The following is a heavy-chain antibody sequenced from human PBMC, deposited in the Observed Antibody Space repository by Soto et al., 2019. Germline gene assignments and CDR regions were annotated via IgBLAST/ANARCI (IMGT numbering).Heavy chain of an antibody. CDR2: ISPKSGGT. CDR1: GYXXXXXX. J-gene: IGHJ6*02. Sequence: GASVKVSCKASGYXXXXXXXHXVRQAPGQGLEWVGEISPKSGGTRYAQKFQGRVTMTRETSISTAYMELSRLRSDDTAVYYCATMEYSSSRGRYYYGMDVWGQGTTVTVAS. V-gene: IGHV1-2*02. CDR3: ATMEYSSSRGRYYYGMDV. D-gene: IGHD6-6*01.